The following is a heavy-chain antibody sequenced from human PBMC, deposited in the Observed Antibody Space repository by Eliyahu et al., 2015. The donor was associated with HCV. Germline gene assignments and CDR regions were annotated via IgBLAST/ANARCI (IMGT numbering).Heavy chain of an antibody. J-gene: IGHJ4*02. V-gene: IGHV3-30*18. CDR3: AKDRFSRSSFFDS. CDR2: ISFDGSNK. Sequence: QVQLVESGGGVVQPXRSLRLSCAASGFXFSSYGMHWVRQAPGKGLEWVAVISFDGSNKYYTDSVKGRFTISRDNSKNTLDLQMNSLRADDTAVYYCAKDRFSRSSFFDSCGQGTLVTVSS. CDR1: GFXFSSYG. D-gene: IGHD6-6*01.